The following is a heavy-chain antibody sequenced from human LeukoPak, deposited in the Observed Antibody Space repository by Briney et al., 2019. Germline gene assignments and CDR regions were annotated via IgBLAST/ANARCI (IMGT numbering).Heavy chain of an antibody. CDR1: GFTFGDYA. D-gene: IGHD4-11*01. CDR3: TRDAPGPYSNYEFDY. Sequence: GGSLRLSCTASGFTFGDYAMSWVRQAPGKGLEWVGFIRSKAYGGTTEYAASVKGRFTISRDDSKSIAYLQMNSLKTEDTAVYYCTRDAPGPYSNYEFDYWGQGTLVTVSS. V-gene: IGHV3-49*04. J-gene: IGHJ4*02. CDR2: IRSKAYGGTT.